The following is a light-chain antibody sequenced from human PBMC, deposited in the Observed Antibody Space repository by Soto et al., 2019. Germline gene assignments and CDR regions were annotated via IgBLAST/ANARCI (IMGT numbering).Light chain of an antibody. CDR3: QQYNVWPLT. Sequence: EIVMKQSPVTLSVSPGDRATLSCRASQSVNSNLAWYQQKPGQTPKLLIYVASTRATGIPARFSGSGSGTEFTLTISSLQYEDFAVYYCQQYNVWPLTFGGGTKVEFK. J-gene: IGKJ4*01. CDR1: QSVNSN. CDR2: VAS. V-gene: IGKV3-15*01.